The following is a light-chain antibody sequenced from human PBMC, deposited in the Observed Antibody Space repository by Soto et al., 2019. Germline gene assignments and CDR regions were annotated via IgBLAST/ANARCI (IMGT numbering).Light chain of an antibody. CDR2: DAS. CDR3: QQRSEWPLT. Sequence: EIVMTQSPATLSVSPGERATLSCRASQSFSSNLAWYQQKPGQAPRLLLYDASNRATGIPAKFSGSGSGTDFTLTVSNLEPEDFAVYYCQQRSEWPLTFGGGTRWIS. V-gene: IGKV3-11*01. J-gene: IGKJ4*01. CDR1: QSFSSN.